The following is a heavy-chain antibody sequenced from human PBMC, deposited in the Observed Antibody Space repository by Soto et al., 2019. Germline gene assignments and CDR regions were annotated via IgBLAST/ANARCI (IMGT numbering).Heavy chain of an antibody. CDR2: IYYSGST. D-gene: IGHD1-1*01. CDR3: ARRRVHRPTPHAAYYYYYYGMDV. J-gene: IGHJ6*02. Sequence: SETLSLTCTVSGGSISSSSYYWGWIRQPPGKGLEWIGSIYYSGSTYYNPSLKSRVTISVDTSKNQFSLKLSSVTAADTAVYYCARRRVHRPTPHAAYYYYYYGMDVWGQGTTVTVS. V-gene: IGHV4-39*01. CDR1: GGSISSSSYY.